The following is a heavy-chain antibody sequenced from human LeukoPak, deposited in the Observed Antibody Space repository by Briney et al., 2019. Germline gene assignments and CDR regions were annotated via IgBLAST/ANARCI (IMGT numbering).Heavy chain of an antibody. J-gene: IGHJ4*02. CDR2: INPNSGGT. V-gene: IGHV1-2*06. CDR1: GYTFTGYY. Sequence: GASVKVSCKASGYTFTGYYMHWVRQAPGQGLEWMGRINPNSGGTNYAQKFQGRVTMTRDTSISTAYMELSRLRSDDTAVYYCARVEDSGYVPNFDYWGQGTLVTVSS. D-gene: IGHD5-12*01. CDR3: ARVEDSGYVPNFDY.